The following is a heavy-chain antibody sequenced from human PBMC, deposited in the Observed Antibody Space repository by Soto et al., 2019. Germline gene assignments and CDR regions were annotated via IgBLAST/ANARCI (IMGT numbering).Heavy chain of an antibody. J-gene: IGHJ4*02. CDR2: MNPNSGNT. V-gene: IGHV1-8*01. D-gene: IGHD2-8*01. CDR3: ARGPGELYNDY. CDR1: GYTFTSYD. Sequence: ASVKVSCKASGYTFTSYDINWVRQATGQGLEWMGWMNPNSGNTGYAQKSQGRVTMTRNTYFITAYKQLSSLMYEDTAVYYCARGPGELYNDYWGQGTLVTVSS.